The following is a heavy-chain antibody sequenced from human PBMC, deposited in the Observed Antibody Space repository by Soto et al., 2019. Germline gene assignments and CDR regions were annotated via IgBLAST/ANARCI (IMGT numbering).Heavy chain of an antibody. V-gene: IGHV3-66*04. Sequence: EVQLVESGGGLVQPGGSLRLSCAASGITVSSHYMSWVRQAPGKGLEWVSFIYSGGTTHYADSVKGRFTISTDNSKNTLYLQMNSLRAEDTAMYYCARQACGDQCNFDYWGQGTLVTVSS. CDR3: ARQACGDQCNFDY. CDR1: GITVSSHY. CDR2: IYSGGTT. D-gene: IGHD2-21*01. J-gene: IGHJ4*02.